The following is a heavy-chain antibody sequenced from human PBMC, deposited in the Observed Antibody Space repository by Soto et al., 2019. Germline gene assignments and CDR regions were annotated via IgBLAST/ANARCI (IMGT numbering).Heavy chain of an antibody. CDR2: INSDGSST. CDR1: GFTFSSYA. D-gene: IGHD2-15*01. Sequence: HPGGSLRLSCAASGFTFSSYAMSWVRQAPGKGLEWVSGINSDGSSTDYADSVKGRFTISRDNAKNMLYLQMNSLRAEDTAVYSCARYCTGGSCSHGFDYWGQGSLVTVSS. V-gene: IGHV3-74*01. CDR3: ARYCTGGSCSHGFDY. J-gene: IGHJ4*02.